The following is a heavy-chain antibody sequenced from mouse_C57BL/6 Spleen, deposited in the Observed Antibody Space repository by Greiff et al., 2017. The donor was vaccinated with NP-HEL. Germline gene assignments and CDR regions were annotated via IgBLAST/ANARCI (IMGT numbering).Heavy chain of an antibody. CDR3: ARGRDGYPYYAMDY. Sequence: QVQLQQPGAELVMPGASVKLSCKASGYTFTSYWMHWVKQRPGQGLEWIGEIDPSDSYTNYNQKFKGKSTLTVDKSSSTAYMPLSSLTSEDSAVYYCARGRDGYPYYAMDYWGQGTSVTVSS. J-gene: IGHJ4*01. CDR2: IDPSDSYT. V-gene: IGHV1-69*01. CDR1: GYTFTSYW. D-gene: IGHD2-3*01.